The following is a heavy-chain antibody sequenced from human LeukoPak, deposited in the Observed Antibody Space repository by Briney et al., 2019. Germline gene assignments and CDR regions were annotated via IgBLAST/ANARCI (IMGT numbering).Heavy chain of an antibody. CDR2: ISYDGSNK. D-gene: IGHD3-22*01. Sequence: SCKASGGTFSSYAISWVRQAPGQGLEWVAVISYDGSNKYYADSVKGRFTISRDNSKNTLYLQMNSLRAEDTAVYYCAKDLRYYDSSGDYWGQGTLVTVSS. J-gene: IGHJ4*02. CDR3: AKDLRYYDSSGDY. V-gene: IGHV3-30*07. CDR1: GGTFSSYA.